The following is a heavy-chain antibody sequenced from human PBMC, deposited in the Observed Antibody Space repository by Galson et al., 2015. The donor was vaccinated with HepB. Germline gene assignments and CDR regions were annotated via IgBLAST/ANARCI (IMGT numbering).Heavy chain of an antibody. V-gene: IGHV3-7*03. D-gene: IGHD3-10*01. CDR2: IRPDGGQR. CDR1: GINFSGYW. Sequence: SLRLSCAASGINFSGYWMSWVRQAPGKGLEWVANIRPDGGQRAYVDSVKGRFTISRDNAKSSLYLQMDSLGVEDTAVYHCVRDRGFGANEYWGHGTLVTVSS. CDR3: VRDRGFGANEY. J-gene: IGHJ4*01.